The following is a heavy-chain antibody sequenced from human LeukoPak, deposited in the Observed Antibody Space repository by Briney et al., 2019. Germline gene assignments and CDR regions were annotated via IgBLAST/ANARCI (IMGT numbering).Heavy chain of an antibody. D-gene: IGHD6-19*01. CDR1: GYSFTSYW. Sequence: KPGESLNISCKGSGYSFTSYWIGWVRQMPGKGLEWMGIIYPGDSDTRNSPSFQGQVTISADKSISTAYLQWSSLKASDTAMYYCARRSKSYSSGWYDGFDMWGQGTMVTVSS. CDR2: IYPGDSDT. CDR3: ARRSKSYSSGWYDGFDM. V-gene: IGHV5-51*01. J-gene: IGHJ3*02.